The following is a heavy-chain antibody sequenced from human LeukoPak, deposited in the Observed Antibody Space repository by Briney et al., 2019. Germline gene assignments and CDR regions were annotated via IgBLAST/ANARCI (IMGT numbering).Heavy chain of an antibody. V-gene: IGHV3-74*01. CDR2: INSDGSST. CDR3: ARARYGIAVAGTGDY. CDR1: GFTFSSYW. J-gene: IGHJ4*02. D-gene: IGHD6-19*01. Sequence: PGGSLRLSCAASGFTFSSYWMHWVRQAPGKGLVWVSRINSDGSSTSYADSVKGRFTISRDNAKNTLYLQMHSLRAEDTAVYYCARARYGIAVAGTGDYWGQGTLVTVSS.